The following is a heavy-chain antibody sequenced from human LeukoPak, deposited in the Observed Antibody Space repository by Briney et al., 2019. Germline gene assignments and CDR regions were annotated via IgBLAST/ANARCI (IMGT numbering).Heavy chain of an antibody. CDR3: ARTASTGSWYLYYYYYGMDV. V-gene: IGHV1-18*01. CDR2: ISAYNGNT. J-gene: IGHJ6*02. Sequence: ASVEVSCKASGYTFTSYGISWVRQAPGQGLEWMGWISAYNGNTNYAQKLQGRVTMTTDTSTSTAYMELRSLRSDDTAVYYCARTASTGSWYLYYYYYGMDVWGQGTTVTVSS. CDR1: GYTFTSYG. D-gene: IGHD6-13*01.